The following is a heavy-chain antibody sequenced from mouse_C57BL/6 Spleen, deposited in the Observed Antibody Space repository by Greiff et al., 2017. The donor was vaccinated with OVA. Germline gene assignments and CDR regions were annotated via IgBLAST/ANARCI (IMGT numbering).Heavy chain of an antibody. V-gene: IGHV5-4*01. J-gene: IGHJ2*01. D-gene: IGHD4-1*01. CDR2: ISDGGSYT. CDR1: GFTFSSYA. CDR3: AREGTGTGYFDY. Sequence: EVKLMESGGGLVKPGGSLKLSCAASGFTFSSYAMSWVRQTPEKRLEWVATISDGGSYTYYPDNVKGRFTISRDNAKNNLYLQMSHLKSEDTAMYYCAREGTGTGYFDYWGQGTTLTVSS.